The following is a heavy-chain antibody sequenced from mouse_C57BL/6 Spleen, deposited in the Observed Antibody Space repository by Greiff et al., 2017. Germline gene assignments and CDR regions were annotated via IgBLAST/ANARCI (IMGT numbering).Heavy chain of an antibody. D-gene: IGHD2-14*01. Sequence: EVQLMESGEGLVKPGGSLKLSCAASGFTFSSYAMSWVRQTPEKRLEWVAYISRGGDYIYYADTVKGRFTMSRDTARNTLYLQMSSLKSEDTAMYYCTREADYGYGYWYFDVWGTGTTVTVSS. CDR1: GFTFSSYA. CDR2: ISRGGDYI. CDR3: TREADYGYGYWYFDV. V-gene: IGHV5-9-1*02. J-gene: IGHJ1*03.